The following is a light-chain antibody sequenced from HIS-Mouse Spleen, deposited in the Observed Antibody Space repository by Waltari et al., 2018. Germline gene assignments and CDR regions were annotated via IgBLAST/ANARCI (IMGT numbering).Light chain of an antibody. CDR2: RNK. Sequence: QSVLTQPPSASGTPGQRVTFPCSGSGPTTGRNLVSCYQHPPGPAPKLLSNRNKPRPSGVPDRFSGSKSGTSASLAISGLRSEDEADYYCAAWDDSLSGPVFGGGTKLTVL. J-gene: IGLJ3*02. CDR1: GPTTGRNL. CDR3: AAWDDSLSGPV. V-gene: IGLV1-47*01.